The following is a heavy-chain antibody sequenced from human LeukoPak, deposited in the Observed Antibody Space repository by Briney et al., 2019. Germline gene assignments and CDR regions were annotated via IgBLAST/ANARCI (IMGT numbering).Heavy chain of an antibody. Sequence: GASVKVSCKASGGTFSSYAISWVRQAPGQGLEWMGRIIPIFGTANYVQKFQGRVTITTDESTSTAYMELSSLRSEDTAVYYCARTNYDILTGYYGRFDYWGQGTLVIVSS. CDR3: ARTNYDILTGYYGRFDY. V-gene: IGHV1-69*05. CDR1: GGTFSSYA. J-gene: IGHJ4*02. D-gene: IGHD3-9*01. CDR2: IIPIFGTA.